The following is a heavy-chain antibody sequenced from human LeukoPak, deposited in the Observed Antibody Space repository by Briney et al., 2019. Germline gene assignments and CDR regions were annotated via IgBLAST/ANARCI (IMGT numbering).Heavy chain of an antibody. D-gene: IGHD3-16*01. J-gene: IGHJ4*02. CDR2: INHSGST. CDR3: ARGPGPLGY. V-gene: IGHV4-34*01. Sequence: SETLSLTCAVYGGSFSGYYWSWIRQPPGKGLEWIGEINHSGSTNYNPSLKSRVTISVDTSKNQFSLKLSSVTAADTAVYYCARGPGPLGYWGQGTLVTVSP. CDR1: GGSFSGYY.